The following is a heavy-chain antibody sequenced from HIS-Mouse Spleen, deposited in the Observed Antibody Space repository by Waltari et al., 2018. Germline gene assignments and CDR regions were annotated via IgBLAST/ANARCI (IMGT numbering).Heavy chain of an antibody. D-gene: IGHD3-10*01. CDR1: GGSISSYY. CDR3: ASMGMGDPITMVRGVNWFDP. CDR2: IYYSGST. Sequence: QVQLQESGPGLVKPSETLSLTCTVSGGSISSYYWSWTRQPPGQGLEWIGYIYYSGSTNYNPSLKSRVTISVDTSKNQFSLKLSSVTAADTAVYYCASMGMGDPITMVRGVNWFDPWGQGTLVTVSS. V-gene: IGHV4-59*01. J-gene: IGHJ5*02.